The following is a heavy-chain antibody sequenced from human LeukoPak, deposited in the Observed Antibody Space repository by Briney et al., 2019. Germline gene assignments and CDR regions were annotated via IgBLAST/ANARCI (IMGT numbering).Heavy chain of an antibody. CDR1: GYTFTGYY. J-gene: IGHJ4*02. V-gene: IGHV1-2*02. CDR3: AREGDHDSLDY. D-gene: IGHD2-21*02. Sequence: ASVKVSSKASGYTFTGYYMNWVRQAPGQGLEWMGWINPNSGDTNYAQKFQGRVTMTWDTSIGSAYMELSRLRSDDTAVYYCAREGDHDSLDYWGQGTLVTVSS. CDR2: INPNSGDT.